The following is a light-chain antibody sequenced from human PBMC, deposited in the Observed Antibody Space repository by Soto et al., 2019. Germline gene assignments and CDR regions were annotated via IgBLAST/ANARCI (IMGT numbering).Light chain of an antibody. CDR2: EVS. V-gene: IGLV2-14*01. J-gene: IGLJ1*01. CDR3: SSYTSSSTPYV. Sequence: QSALTQPASVSGSPGQSITISCTGTSSDVGRYNYVSWYQQHPGKAPKLIIYEVSNRPSGVSNRFSGSKSGNTASLTISGLQAEDEADYYCSSYTSSSTPYVFGTGTKLTVL. CDR1: SSDVGRYNY.